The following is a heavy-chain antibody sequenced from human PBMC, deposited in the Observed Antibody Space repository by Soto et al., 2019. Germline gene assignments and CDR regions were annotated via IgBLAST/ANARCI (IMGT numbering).Heavy chain of an antibody. V-gene: IGHV1-24*01. D-gene: IGHD3-16*02. J-gene: IGHJ4*02. CDR1: GKTLTELS. Sequence: GASVKASCKVPGKTLTELSMPWVGQAPGKGLDGMGVFDAEDGAASYAQNFQGRVTMTVDTSTDTAYMEVTSLRSEDTAVYYCATDLFPDYADAWVTFRPADYWGQGTQVTVSS. CDR3: ATDLFPDYADAWVTFRPADY. CDR2: FDAEDGAA.